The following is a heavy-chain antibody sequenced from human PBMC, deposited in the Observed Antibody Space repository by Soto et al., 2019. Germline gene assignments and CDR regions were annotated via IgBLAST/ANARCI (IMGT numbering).Heavy chain of an antibody. V-gene: IGHV4-39*01. D-gene: IGHD5-18*01. CDR2: SYYSGST. CDR1: GGSISSSSDY. J-gene: IGHJ4*02. CDR3: ARHQGYSYAYVDY. Sequence: QLQLQESGPGLVKPSETVPLTCTVSGGSISSSSDYWGWIRQPPGKGLEWIASSYYSGSTYYTPSLKSRVTMSVDTSKNQFSLRLRSVTAADTAVYYCARHQGYSYAYVDYWGQGTLVTVSS.